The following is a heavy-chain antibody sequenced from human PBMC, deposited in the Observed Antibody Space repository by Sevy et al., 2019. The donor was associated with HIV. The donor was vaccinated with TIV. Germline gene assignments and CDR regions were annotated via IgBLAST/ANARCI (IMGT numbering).Heavy chain of an antibody. Sequence: GGSLRLSCAASGFTFSSYWMSWVRQAPGKGLEWVANIKQDGSEKYYVDSVKGRFTISRDNAKNSLYLQMNSLRAEDTAGYYCSSHYGWGSYRYTYYFDYWGQGTLVTVSS. CDR3: SSHYGWGSYRYTYYFDY. V-gene: IGHV3-7*03. J-gene: IGHJ4*02. D-gene: IGHD3-16*02. CDR2: IKQDGSEK. CDR1: GFTFSSYW.